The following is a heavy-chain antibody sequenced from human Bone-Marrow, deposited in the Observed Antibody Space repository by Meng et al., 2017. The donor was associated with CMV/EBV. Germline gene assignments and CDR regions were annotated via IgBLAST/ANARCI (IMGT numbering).Heavy chain of an antibody. Sequence: GESLKISCAASGFTFSSYGMHWVRQAPGKGLERVAFIRYDGSNKYYADSVKGRFTISRDNSKNTLYLQMNSLRAEDTAVYYCAKGRFTMVRGVLDYWGQGTLVTVSS. CDR3: AKGRFTMVRGVLDY. V-gene: IGHV3-30*02. D-gene: IGHD3-10*01. CDR1: GFTFSSYG. J-gene: IGHJ4*02. CDR2: IRYDGSNK.